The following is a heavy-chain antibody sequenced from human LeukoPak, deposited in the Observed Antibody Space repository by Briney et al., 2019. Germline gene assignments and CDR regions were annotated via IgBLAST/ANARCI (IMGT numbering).Heavy chain of an antibody. CDR1: GFTFSKYW. D-gene: IGHD3-22*01. V-gene: IGHV3-74*01. CDR3: AAYYSDTTGSQAFDY. J-gene: IGHJ4*02. Sequence: GGSLRLSCAASGFTFSKYWMHWVRQAPGKGLVWVSRINPDGSSTSYADSVKGRFTISRDNAKNTLYLQLNSLRAEDSAVYFCAAYYSDTTGSQAFDYWGQGTLVTVSS. CDR2: INPDGSST.